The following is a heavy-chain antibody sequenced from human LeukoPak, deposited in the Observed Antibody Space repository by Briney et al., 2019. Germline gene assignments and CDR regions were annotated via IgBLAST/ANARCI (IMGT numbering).Heavy chain of an antibody. CDR1: GFPFSSYS. V-gene: IGHV3-30*01. D-gene: IGHD6-13*01. CDR3: ARGVSTWYRIDY. Sequence: GRSLRLSCAASGFPFSSYSFHWVRQAPGKGLEWVALLSYDGSIKHYADFVKGRFTLSRDNSKSTVYLQMDSLRADDTAVYYCARGVSTWYRIDYWGQGTLVTVSS. J-gene: IGHJ4*02. CDR2: LSYDGSIK.